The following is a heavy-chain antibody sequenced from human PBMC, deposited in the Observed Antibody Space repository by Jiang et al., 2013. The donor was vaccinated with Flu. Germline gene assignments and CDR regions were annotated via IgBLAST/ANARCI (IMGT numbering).Heavy chain of an antibody. D-gene: IGHD4-17*01. CDR3: AREQKTPNMYGDYFSGMDV. J-gene: IGHJ6*04. V-gene: IGHV1-46*01. CDR1: GYSFTKYY. CDR2: INLNGGVT. Sequence: GAEVKKPGASVTVSCKASGYSFTKYYMHWVRQAPGQGLEWMGIINLNGGVTSYAQKFQGRVTMTRDTSTNTVYLELTSLRSEDTAVYFCAREQKTPNMYGDYFSGMDVWGKGTTVIVST.